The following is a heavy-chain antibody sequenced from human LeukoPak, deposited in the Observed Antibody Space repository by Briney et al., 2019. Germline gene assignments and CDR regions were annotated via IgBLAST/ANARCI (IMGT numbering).Heavy chain of an antibody. CDR2: INPNTGGT. D-gene: IGHD6-19*01. J-gene: IGHJ3*02. Sequence: ASVKVSCKASGYTFTNYYIHWVRQAPGQGLEWMGWINPNTGGTHYAQEFQGRGTLTRDTSISTAYMEVSSLRSDDTAVYYGAADSSGWSDDSLDIWGQGTGVTVSA. CDR1: GYTFTNYY. V-gene: IGHV1-2*02. CDR3: AADSSGWSDDSLDI.